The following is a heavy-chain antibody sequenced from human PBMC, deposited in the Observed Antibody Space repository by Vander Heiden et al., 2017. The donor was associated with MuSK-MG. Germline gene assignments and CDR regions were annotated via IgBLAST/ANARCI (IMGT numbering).Heavy chain of an antibody. V-gene: IGHV4-34*01. Sequence: QVQLQQWGAGLLKPSETLSLTCAAYGGSFSGYYWSWIRQPPGKGLEWIGEINHSGSTNYNPSLKSRVTISVDTSKNQFSMKLSSVTAADTAVYDCARGKGVTGVWCKGTTVTVSS. CDR3: ARGKGVTGV. CDR1: GGSFSGYY. CDR2: INHSGST. D-gene: IGHD3-10*01. J-gene: IGHJ6*04.